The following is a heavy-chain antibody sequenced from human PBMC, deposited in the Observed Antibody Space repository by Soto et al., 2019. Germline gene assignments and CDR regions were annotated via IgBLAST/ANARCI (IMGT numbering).Heavy chain of an antibody. D-gene: IGHD3-9*01. CDR3: TRDRINLTRWYYDILTGYSDKDYMDV. V-gene: IGHV3-49*03. CDR2: IRSKAYGGTT. CDR1: GFTFGDYA. J-gene: IGHJ6*03. Sequence: GGSLRLSCTASGFTFGDYAMSWFRQAPGKGLEWVGFIRSKAYGGTTEYAASVKGRFTISRDDSKSIAYLQMNSLKTEDTAVYYCTRDRINLTRWYYDILTGYSDKDYMDVWGKGTTVTVSS.